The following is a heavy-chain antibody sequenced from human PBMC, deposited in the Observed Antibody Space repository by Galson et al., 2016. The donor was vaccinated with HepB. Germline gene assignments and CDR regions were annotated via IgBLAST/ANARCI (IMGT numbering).Heavy chain of an antibody. CDR2: IYYSGST. CDR1: GGSISSRSYY. CDR3: ARHRTDGDYFDY. J-gene: IGHJ4*02. V-gene: IGHV4-39*01. Sequence: ETLSLTCTVSGGSISSRSYYWGWIRQPPGKGLEWIGSIYYSGSTYYNPSLKSRVTLSVDTSKNQFSLKLSSVTAADTAVYFCARHRTDGDYFDYWGQGTLVTVSS. D-gene: IGHD4-17*01.